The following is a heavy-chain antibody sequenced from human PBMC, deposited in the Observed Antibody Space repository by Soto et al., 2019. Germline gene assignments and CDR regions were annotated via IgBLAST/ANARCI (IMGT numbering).Heavy chain of an antibody. V-gene: IGHV3-13*01. CDR3: ARRGWVGELDY. J-gene: IGHJ4*02. D-gene: IGHD3-10*01. CDR2: IGTAGDT. CDR1: GFTFSSYD. Sequence: GGSLRLSCAASGFTFSSYDMHWVRQATGKGLEWVSAIGTAGDTYYPGSVKGRFTISRENAKNSLYLQMNSLRAEDTAVYYCARRGWVGELDYWGQGTLVTVSS.